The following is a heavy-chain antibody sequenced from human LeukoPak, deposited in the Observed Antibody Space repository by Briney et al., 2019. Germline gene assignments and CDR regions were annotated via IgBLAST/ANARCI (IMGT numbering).Heavy chain of an antibody. CDR3: ASIGWYSNEFDY. CDR2: ISSSSSTI. Sequence: GGSLRLSCAASGFTFSSYSMNWVRQAPGKGLEWVSYISSSSSTIYYADSVKGRFTISRDNAKNSLYLQKNSLRDEDTAVYYCASIGWYSNEFDYWGQGTVVTVSS. J-gene: IGHJ4*02. D-gene: IGHD6-19*01. CDR1: GFTFSSYS. V-gene: IGHV3-48*02.